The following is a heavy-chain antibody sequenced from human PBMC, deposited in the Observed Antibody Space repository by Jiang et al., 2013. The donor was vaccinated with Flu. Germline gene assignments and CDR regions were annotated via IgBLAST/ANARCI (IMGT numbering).Heavy chain of an antibody. CDR1: GFTFSSYA. V-gene: IGHV3-23*01. CDR2: ISGSGGST. CDR3: AKGVAVAAYYYYGMDV. Sequence: QLLESGGGLVQPGGSLRLSCAASGFTFSSYAMSWVRQAPGKGLEWVSAISGSGGSTYYADSVKGRFTISRDNSKNTLYLQMNSLRAEDTAVYYCAKGVAVAAYYYYGMDVWGQGTTVTVSS. J-gene: IGHJ6*02. D-gene: IGHD2-15*01.